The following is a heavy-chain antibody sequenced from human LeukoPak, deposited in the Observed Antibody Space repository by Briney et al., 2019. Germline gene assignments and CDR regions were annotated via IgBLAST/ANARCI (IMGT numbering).Heavy chain of an antibody. CDR2: IKQDGSET. D-gene: IGHD5-24*01. Sequence: GGSLRLSCAVSGFTFSSHWMSWVRQAPGKGLEWVANIKQDGSETYYVDSVKGRFTISRDNAKNSLFQQMNSLRADDTAVYYCARDGEMPTIYFDYWGQGTLVTVSS. J-gene: IGHJ4*02. CDR3: ARDGEMPTIYFDY. CDR1: GFTFSSHW. V-gene: IGHV3-7*01.